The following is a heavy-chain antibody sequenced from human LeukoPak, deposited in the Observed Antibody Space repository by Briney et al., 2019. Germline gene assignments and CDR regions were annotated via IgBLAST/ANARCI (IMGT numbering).Heavy chain of an antibody. CDR1: GFTFSSYS. CDR3: ARAIIAAAGSSAFDI. CDR2: ISSSSSYI. J-gene: IGHJ3*02. Sequence: GGSLRLSCAASGFTFSSYSMNWVRQAPGKGLEWVSSISSSSSYIYYADSVKGRFTISRDNAKNSLYLQMNSLRAEDTAVYYCARAIIAAAGSSAFDIWGQGTMVTVSS. V-gene: IGHV3-21*01. D-gene: IGHD6-13*01.